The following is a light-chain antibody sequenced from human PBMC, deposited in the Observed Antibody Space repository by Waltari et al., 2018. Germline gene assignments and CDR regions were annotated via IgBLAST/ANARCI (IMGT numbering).Light chain of an antibody. CDR2: SAS. V-gene: IGKV6-21*01. CDR1: QSIGTS. CDR3: HQSYTLPRT. Sequence: EIVLTQSPNFQSVTPKEKVHITCRASQSIGTSIHWYHQNPDQSPKLLIQSASQSFSGVPSRFSGSGSGTDFTLTINSLEAEDAGTYYCHQSYTLPRTFGQGTKVEIK. J-gene: IGKJ1*01.